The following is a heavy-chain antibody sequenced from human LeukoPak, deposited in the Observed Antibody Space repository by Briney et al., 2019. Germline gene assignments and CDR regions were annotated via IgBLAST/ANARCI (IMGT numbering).Heavy chain of an antibody. CDR3: AKMHFASHVDV. J-gene: IGHJ6*04. V-gene: IGHV3-53*05. CDR2: IYSGGST. CDR1: GFTVDNNY. Sequence: GGSLRLSCAASGFTVDNNYMSWVRQAPGKGLEWVSVIYSGGSTYYADSVDGRFTISRDNSKNTLYLQMNSLRAEDTAVYYCAKMHFASHVDVWGKGTTVTVSS.